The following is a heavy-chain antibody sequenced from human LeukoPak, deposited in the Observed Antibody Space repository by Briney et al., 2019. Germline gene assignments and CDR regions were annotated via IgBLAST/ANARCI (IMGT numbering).Heavy chain of an antibody. D-gene: IGHD3-22*01. CDR3: ARIPRNAPDYYDSSGYYYG. Sequence: GGSLRLSCAASGFTFSSYWMRWVRQAPGKGLEWVANIKQDGSEKNYVDSVKGRFTISRDNAKNSLYLQMNSLRAEDTAVYYCARIPRNAPDYYDSSGYYYGWGQGTLVTVSS. V-gene: IGHV3-7*03. CDR1: GFTFSSYW. J-gene: IGHJ4*02. CDR2: IKQDGSEK.